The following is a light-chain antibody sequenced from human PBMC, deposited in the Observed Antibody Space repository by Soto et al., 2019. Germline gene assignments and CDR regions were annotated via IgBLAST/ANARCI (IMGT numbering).Light chain of an antibody. V-gene: IGLV1-51*02. CDR3: GTWDSSLSAGLG. CDR2: ENN. CDR1: SSNIGNNY. J-gene: IGLJ2*01. Sequence: QSVLTQPPSVSAAPGQKVTISCSGSSSNIGNNYVSWYQQLPGTAPKLLIYENNKRPSGIPDRFSGAKAGTSGTLGITGLQTGDEADYYCGTWDSSLSAGLGFGGGTKLTVL.